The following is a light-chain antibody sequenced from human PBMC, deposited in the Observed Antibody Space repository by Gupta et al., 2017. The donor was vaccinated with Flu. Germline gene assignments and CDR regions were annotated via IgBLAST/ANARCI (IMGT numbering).Light chain of an antibody. Sequence: QSLDSLAVSLGERATIHRKSSQRVFYSSNNKNYRAWYQQTPGQPPTLLFYCASFRETGVADRWLGGGSGADVITTTSSLQAEDEVIYYYQQYYNSPWTFGQGTKVEIK. CDR1: QRVFYSSNNKNY. J-gene: IGKJ1*01. V-gene: IGKV4-1*01. CDR2: CAS. CDR3: QQYYNSPWT.